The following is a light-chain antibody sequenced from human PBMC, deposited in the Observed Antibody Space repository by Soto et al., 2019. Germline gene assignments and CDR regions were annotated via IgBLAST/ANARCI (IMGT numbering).Light chain of an antibody. Sequence: SVLTQPPSASGTPGQRVTISCSGSSSNIGRNTVNWYQQLPGTAPKLLIYINNQRPSGVPDRFSGSKSGTSASLAISGLQSEDEADYYCAAWDDSLNGYVFGTGTRSPS. CDR3: AAWDDSLNGYV. CDR2: INN. J-gene: IGLJ1*01. CDR1: SSNIGRNT. V-gene: IGLV1-44*01.